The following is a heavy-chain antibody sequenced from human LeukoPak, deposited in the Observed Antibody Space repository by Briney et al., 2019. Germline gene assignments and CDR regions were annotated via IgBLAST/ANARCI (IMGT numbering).Heavy chain of an antibody. CDR2: TYYRSKWYN. Sequence: SQTLSLTCAISGDSVSSNSAAWNWIRQSPSRDLEWLGRTYYRSKWYNDYAVSVKSRITINPDTSKNQFSLQLNSVTPEDTAVYYCAKSQLPYYYGSGSYIDWFDPWGQGTLVTVSS. D-gene: IGHD3-10*01. V-gene: IGHV6-1*01. CDR3: AKSQLPYYYGSGSYIDWFDP. J-gene: IGHJ5*02. CDR1: GDSVSSNSAA.